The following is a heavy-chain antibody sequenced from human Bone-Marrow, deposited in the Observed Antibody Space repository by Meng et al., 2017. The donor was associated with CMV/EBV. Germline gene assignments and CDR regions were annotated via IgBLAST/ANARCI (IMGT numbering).Heavy chain of an antibody. Sequence: GESLKISCAASGFTFSRYSMLWVRQGAGKGLEWVAVIPYDGSNQYYADSVRGRFTISRDDSKNTWYLQMNSLRAEDTAVYYCVREKGPREALDYWGQGTLVTVSS. J-gene: IGHJ4*02. V-gene: IGHV3-30*04. CDR2: IPYDGSNQ. CDR3: VREKGPREALDY. CDR1: GFTFSRYS.